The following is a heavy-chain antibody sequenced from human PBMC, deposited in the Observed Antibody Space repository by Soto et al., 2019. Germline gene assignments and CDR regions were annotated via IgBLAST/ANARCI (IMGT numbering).Heavy chain of an antibody. CDR1: GGTFSSYA. V-gene: IGHV1-69*01. J-gene: IGHJ6*02. Sequence: QVQLVQSGAEVKKPGSSVKVSCKASGGTFSSYAISWVRQAPGQGLEWMEGTIPIFGTANYAQKFQGRVTITADESTSTAYMELSSLRSEDTAVYYCARDKYQLLHYYYGMDVWGQGTTVTVSS. CDR3: ARDKYQLLHYYYGMDV. CDR2: TIPIFGTA. D-gene: IGHD2-2*01.